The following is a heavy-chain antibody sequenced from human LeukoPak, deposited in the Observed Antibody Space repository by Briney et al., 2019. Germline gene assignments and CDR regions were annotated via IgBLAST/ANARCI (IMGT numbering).Heavy chain of an antibody. CDR1: GDSFTSYY. V-gene: IGHV1-18*04. D-gene: IGHD3-3*01. CDR2: ISAYNGNT. J-gene: IGHJ4*02. Sequence: EASVKVSCKASGDSFTSYYMHWVRQAPGQGLEWMGWISAYNGNTNYAQKLQGRVTMTTDTSTSTAYMELRGLRSDDTAVYYCARMTIFGVVNGLDYWGQGTLVTVSS. CDR3: ARMTIFGVVNGLDY.